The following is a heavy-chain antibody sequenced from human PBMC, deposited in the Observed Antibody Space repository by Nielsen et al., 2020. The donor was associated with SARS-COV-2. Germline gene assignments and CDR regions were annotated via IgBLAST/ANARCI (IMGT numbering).Heavy chain of an antibody. CDR2: ISAYNGNT. Sequence: ASVKVSCKASGYTFTNYVMNWVRQAPGQGLEWMGWISAYNGNTNYAQKLQGRVTMTTDTSTSTAYMELRSLRSDDTAVYYCAREDIGQWLLYWGQGTLVTVSS. J-gene: IGHJ4*02. V-gene: IGHV1-18*01. CDR3: AREDIGQWLLY. CDR1: GYTFTNYV. D-gene: IGHD6-19*01.